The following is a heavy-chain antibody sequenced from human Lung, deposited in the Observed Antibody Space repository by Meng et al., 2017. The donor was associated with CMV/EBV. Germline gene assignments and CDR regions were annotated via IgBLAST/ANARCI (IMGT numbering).Heavy chain of an antibody. CDR2: INPNNGDT. CDR3: ARGSYFDFWSGSRLAP. V-gene: IGHV1-2*02. D-gene: IGHD3-3*01. J-gene: IGHJ5*02. CDR1: GYTFSAYY. Sequence: ASXXVSXKPSGYTFSAYYIHWVRQAPGQGLDYMGWINPNNGDTNYAQNFKGRVTFIKDTSISTAYMELSRLRYDDTAVYYCARGSYFDFWSGSRLAPWGQGTLVTVSS.